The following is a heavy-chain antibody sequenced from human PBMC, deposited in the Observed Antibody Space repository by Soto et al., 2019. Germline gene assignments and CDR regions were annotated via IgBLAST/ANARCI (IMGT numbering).Heavy chain of an antibody. CDR2: ISGYNGNT. CDR1: GYRFTTYG. J-gene: IGHJ6*02. V-gene: IGHV1-18*01. CDR3: AREGPAPYYYYGMDV. Sequence: QVQLVQSRGEVKKPGASVKVSCKTSGYRFTTYGISWVRQAPGQGREWMGWISGYNGNTNYAQKLQGRVTMTTDTSTSTAYMELRSLRSDDTAVYYCAREGPAPYYYYGMDVWGQGSTVTVSS.